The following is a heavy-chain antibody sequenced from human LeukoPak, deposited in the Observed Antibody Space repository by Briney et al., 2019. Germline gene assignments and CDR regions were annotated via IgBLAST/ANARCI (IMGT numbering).Heavy chain of an antibody. CDR3: AELGITMIGGV. CDR1: GFTFSSYS. J-gene: IGHJ6*04. CDR2: ISGSGGST. V-gene: IGHV3-21*01. Sequence: GGSLRLSCAASGFTFSSYSMTWVRQAPGKGLEWVSAISGSGGSTYYADSVKGRFTISRDNAKNSLYLQMNSLRAEDTAVYYCAELGITMIGGVWGKGTTVTISS. D-gene: IGHD3-10*02.